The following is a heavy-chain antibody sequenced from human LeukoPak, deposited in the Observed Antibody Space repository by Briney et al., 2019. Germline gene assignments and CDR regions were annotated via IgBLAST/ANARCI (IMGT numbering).Heavy chain of an antibody. CDR3: ARVRIQLWFGFDY. V-gene: IGHV1-2*02. Sequence: ASVKVSCKASGYTFTGYYMHWVRQAPGQGLEWMGWINPNSGGTNYAQKFQGRVTMTRDTSISTAYMELSRLRSDDAAVYYRARVRIQLWFGFDYWGQGTLVTVSS. CDR2: INPNSGGT. J-gene: IGHJ4*02. CDR1: GYTFTGYY. D-gene: IGHD5-18*01.